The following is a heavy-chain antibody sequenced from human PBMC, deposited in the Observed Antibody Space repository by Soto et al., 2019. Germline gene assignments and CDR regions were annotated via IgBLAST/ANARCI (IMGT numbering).Heavy chain of an antibody. V-gene: IGHV3-53*01. Sequence: GGSLRLSCVVSGFTVISNYMSWVRQAPGKGLEWVSIIYSGGSTYYADSVRGRFTISRDNSKNTLYLQMNSLRAEDTAVYYCARVVGASLAFDYWGQGTLVTVSS. J-gene: IGHJ4*02. CDR2: IYSGGST. CDR1: GFTVISNY. CDR3: ARVVGASLAFDY. D-gene: IGHD1-26*01.